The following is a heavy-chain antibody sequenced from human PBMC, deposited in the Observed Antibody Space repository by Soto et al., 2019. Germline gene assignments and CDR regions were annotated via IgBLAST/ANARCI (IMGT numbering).Heavy chain of an antibody. CDR2: ISYDGSNK. Sequence: QVQLVESGGGVVQPGRSLRLSCAASGFTFSSYGMHWVRQAPGKGLEWVAVISYDGSNKYYADSVKGRFTISRDNSKNTLYLQMNSLRAEDTAVYYCAKDAPLDGGHSGSFDYWGQGTLVTVSS. D-gene: IGHD2-21*02. CDR1: GFTFSSYG. CDR3: AKDAPLDGGHSGSFDY. V-gene: IGHV3-30*18. J-gene: IGHJ4*02.